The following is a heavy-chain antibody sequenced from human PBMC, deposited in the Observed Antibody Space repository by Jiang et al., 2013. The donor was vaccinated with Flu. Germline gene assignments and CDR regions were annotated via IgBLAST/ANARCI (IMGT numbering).Heavy chain of an antibody. CDR1: GGSFSGYY. J-gene: IGHJ6*02. Sequence: LLKPSETLSLTCAVYGGSFSGYYWSWIRQPPGKGLEWIGEINHSGSTNYNPSLKSRVTISVDTSKNQFSLKLSSVTAADTAVYYCARLRFLEWLRMNHYYGMDVWGQGTTVTVSS. CDR3: ARLRFLEWLRMNHYYGMDV. V-gene: IGHV4-34*01. D-gene: IGHD3-3*01. CDR2: INHSGST.